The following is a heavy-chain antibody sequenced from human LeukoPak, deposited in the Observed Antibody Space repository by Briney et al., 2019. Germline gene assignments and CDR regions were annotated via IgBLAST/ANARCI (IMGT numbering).Heavy chain of an antibody. CDR1: GGSISSYY. D-gene: IGHD4-17*01. V-gene: IGHV3-23*01. J-gene: IGHJ4*02. CDR3: ARAYTVTSPFDY. CDR2: ISGSGGST. Sequence: ETLSLTCTVSGGSISSYYWSWVRQAPGKGLEWVSAISGSGGSTYYADSVKGRFTISRDNSKNTLYLQMGSLRAEDMAVYYCARAYTVTSPFDYWGQGTLVTVSS.